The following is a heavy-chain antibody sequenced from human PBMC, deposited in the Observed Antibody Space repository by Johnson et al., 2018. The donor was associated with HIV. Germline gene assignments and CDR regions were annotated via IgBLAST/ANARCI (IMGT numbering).Heavy chain of an antibody. CDR2: IGSAADT. V-gene: IGHV3-13*01. CDR1: GFTFTNYD. D-gene: IGHD3-10*01. Sequence: VQLVESGGGVVQPGGSLRLSCAASGFTFTNYDMHWVRQPTGYGLEWVSAIGSAADTYFPGSVKGRFTISREDARNSLYLQMNSLRAEDTAVYYCARGRGSGRDAFDIWGQGTMVTVSS. J-gene: IGHJ3*02. CDR3: ARGRGSGRDAFDI.